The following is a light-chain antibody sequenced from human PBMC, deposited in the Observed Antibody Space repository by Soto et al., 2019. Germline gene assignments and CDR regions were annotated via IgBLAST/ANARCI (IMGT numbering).Light chain of an antibody. V-gene: IGLV2-14*01. Sequence: QSALTQPASVSGSPGQSITISCTGTSSDVGGYNYVSWYQQYPGKAPKLVIYEVINRPSGVSNRFSGSKSGNTASLTISGLQAEDEAAYYCSSYATNSTLVFGTGTKLTVL. CDR1: SSDVGGYNY. CDR3: SSYATNSTLV. CDR2: EVI. J-gene: IGLJ1*01.